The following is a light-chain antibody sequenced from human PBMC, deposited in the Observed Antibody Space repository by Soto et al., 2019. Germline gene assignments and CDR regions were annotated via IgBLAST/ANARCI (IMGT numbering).Light chain of an antibody. CDR3: QQYYSYPQT. Sequence: ELVLTQSPATLSVSPGERATLSCRASQGVGSTLAWYQQEPGQAPRLLIYDASTRATGVPARFSGDGSGTEFTLTISCLQSEDFATYYCQQYYSYPQTFGQGTKVEIK. J-gene: IGKJ1*01. CDR1: QGVGST. V-gene: IGKV3-15*01. CDR2: DAS.